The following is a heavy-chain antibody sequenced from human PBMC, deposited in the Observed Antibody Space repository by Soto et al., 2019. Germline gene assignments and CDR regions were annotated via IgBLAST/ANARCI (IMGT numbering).Heavy chain of an antibody. V-gene: IGHV4-39*01. CDR3: ARLQGYCIDSRCSGHYALDV. Sequence: PSETLSLTCTVSGGSISSSSYSWGWIRQPPGKGPEWIGTFYYSGSTYYNPSLNSRVTISVDTTKNQFFLKLNSVTAADTAVYYCARLQGYCIDSRCSGHYALDVCGQGSTVT. CDR2: FYYSGST. J-gene: IGHJ6*02. CDR1: GGSISSSSYS. D-gene: IGHD2-15*01.